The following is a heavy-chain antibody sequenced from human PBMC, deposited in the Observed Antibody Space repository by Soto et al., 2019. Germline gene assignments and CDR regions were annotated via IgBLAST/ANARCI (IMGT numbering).Heavy chain of an antibody. CDR1: GLTFSSYA. CDR3: ATVLRFMEH. Sequence: GGSLRLSCVASGLTFSSYALHWVRQAPGKGLEWVALISNDGMNTFYADSVKGRMTVSRDKAEKTMYLQMNSLTAEDTAVYYCATVLRFMEHWGKGTVVTVSS. CDR2: ISNDGMNT. V-gene: IGHV3-30-3*02. D-gene: IGHD1-1*01. J-gene: IGHJ1*01.